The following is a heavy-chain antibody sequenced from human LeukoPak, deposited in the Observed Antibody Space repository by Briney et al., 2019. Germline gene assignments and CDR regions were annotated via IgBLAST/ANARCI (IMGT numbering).Heavy chain of an antibody. J-gene: IGHJ3*02. CDR1: GFTFSSYS. CDR3: ARDAGYYYDSSGYSPEAFDI. Sequence: GGSLRLSCAASGFTFSSYSMNWVRQAPGKGLEWVSSISSSSYIYYADSVKGRFTIPRDNAENSLYLQMNSLRAEDTAVYYCARDAGYYYDSSGYSPEAFDIWGQGTMVTVSS. D-gene: IGHD3-22*01. V-gene: IGHV3-21*01. CDR2: ISSSSYI.